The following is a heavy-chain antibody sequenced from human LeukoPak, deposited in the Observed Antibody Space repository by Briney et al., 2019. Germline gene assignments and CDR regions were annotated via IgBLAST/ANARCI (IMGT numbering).Heavy chain of an antibody. D-gene: IGHD3-3*01. CDR1: GGSTSSYY. CDR2: IYYSGST. Sequence: SETLSLTCTVSGGSTSSYYWSWIRQPPGEGLEWIGYIYYSGSTNYNPSLKSRVTISVDTSKNQFSLKLSSVTAADTAVYYCAKWSGYYFDYWGQGTLVTVSS. CDR3: AKWSGYYFDY. J-gene: IGHJ4*02. V-gene: IGHV4-59*08.